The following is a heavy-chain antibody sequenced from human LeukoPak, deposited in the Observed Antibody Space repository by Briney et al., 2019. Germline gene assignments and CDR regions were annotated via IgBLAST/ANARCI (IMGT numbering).Heavy chain of an antibody. D-gene: IGHD3-22*01. CDR1: GFIFTSSA. J-gene: IGHJ4*02. CDR3: AAETYDSSGYYYFDY. Sequence: ASVKVSCKASGFIFTSSAMQWVRQARGQRLEWIGWIVVGSGNTNYAQKFQERVTITRDMSTSTAYMELSSLRSEDTAVYYCAAETYDSSGYYYFDYWGQGTLVTVSS. V-gene: IGHV1-58*02. CDR2: IVVGSGNT.